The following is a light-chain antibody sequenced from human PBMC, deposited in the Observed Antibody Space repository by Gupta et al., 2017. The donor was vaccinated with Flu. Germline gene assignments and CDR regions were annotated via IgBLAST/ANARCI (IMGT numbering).Light chain of an antibody. J-gene: IGKJ1*01. CDR1: QSISSW. CDR3: QQYDSYWT. Sequence: TCRASQSISSWLAWYQQKPGKAPKLLTYKASSLESGVPSRFSGSGSGTEFTLTISSLQPDDFATYYCQQYDSYWTFGQGTKVEFK. CDR2: KAS. V-gene: IGKV1-5*03.